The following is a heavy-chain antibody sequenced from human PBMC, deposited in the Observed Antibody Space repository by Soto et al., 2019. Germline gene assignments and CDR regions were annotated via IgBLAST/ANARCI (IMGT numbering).Heavy chain of an antibody. CDR2: INHSGST. CDR3: ARGGPGVVVVAATYDY. D-gene: IGHD2-15*01. V-gene: IGHV4-34*01. J-gene: IGHJ4*02. CDR1: GGSFSGYC. Sequence: PSETLSLTCAVYGGSFSGYCWSWIRQPPGKGLEWIGEINHSGSTNYNPSLKSRVTISVDTSKNQFSLKLSSVTAADTAVYYCARGGPGVVVVAATYDYWGQGTLVTVSS.